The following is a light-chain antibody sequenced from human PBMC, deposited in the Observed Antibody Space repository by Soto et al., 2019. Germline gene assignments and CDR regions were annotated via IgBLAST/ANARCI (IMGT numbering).Light chain of an antibody. CDR2: GVF. Sequence: MTQSPVTLSVSLGQRATLSCRASQTVSSHIAWYQQKPGQAPRLLISGVFVRATGIPGRFSGSGSGTEFTLTISSLQSEDFATYYCQQGDIWPWTFGQGTKVDI. CDR3: QQGDIWPWT. J-gene: IGKJ1*01. CDR1: QTVSSH. V-gene: IGKV3D-15*01.